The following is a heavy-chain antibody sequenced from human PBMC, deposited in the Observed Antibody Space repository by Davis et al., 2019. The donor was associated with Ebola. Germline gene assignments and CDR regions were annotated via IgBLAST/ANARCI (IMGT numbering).Heavy chain of an antibody. CDR3: ANKIAAPGFYYFDY. Sequence: GESLKISCAASEFTFSSYAMSWVRQAPGKGLQWVSAISGSGGSTYYADSVKGRFTISRDNSKNTLYLQMNSLRAEDTAVYYCANKIAAPGFYYFDYWGQGTLVTVSS. D-gene: IGHD6-13*01. V-gene: IGHV3-23*01. CDR2: ISGSGGST. J-gene: IGHJ4*02. CDR1: EFTFSSYA.